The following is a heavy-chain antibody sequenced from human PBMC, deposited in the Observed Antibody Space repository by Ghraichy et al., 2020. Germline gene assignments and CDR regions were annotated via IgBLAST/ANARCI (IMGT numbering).Heavy chain of an antibody. CDR1: GFTFGDYA. D-gene: IGHD3-3*01. J-gene: IGHJ4*02. V-gene: IGHV3-49*03. CDR2: IRSKAYGGTT. CDR3: TRDYDFWSGYPEDNDY. Sequence: GGSLRLSCTASGFTFGDYAMSWFRQAPGKGLEGVGFIRSKAYGGTTEYAASVKGRFTISRDDSKSIAYLQMNSLKTEDTAVYYCTRDYDFWSGYPEDNDYWGQGTLVPVSS.